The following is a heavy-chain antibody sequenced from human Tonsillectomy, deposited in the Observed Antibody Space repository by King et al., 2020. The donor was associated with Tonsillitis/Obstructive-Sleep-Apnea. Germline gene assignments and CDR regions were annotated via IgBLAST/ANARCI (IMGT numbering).Heavy chain of an antibody. J-gene: IGHJ4*02. V-gene: IGHV1-46*01. CDR1: GYTFTWYY. Sequence: QLVQSGAEVKTPGASVKVFCKASGYTFTWYYIHWVRQARGQGLEWMGIINPSSGVTRYAQKFQGSVTMSTDTSASTVYLELSSLRSEDTAVYYCASDDVVGRYIDSWGQGTLVTVSS. CDR3: ASDDVVGRYIDS. CDR2: INPSSGVT. D-gene: IGHD2-21*01.